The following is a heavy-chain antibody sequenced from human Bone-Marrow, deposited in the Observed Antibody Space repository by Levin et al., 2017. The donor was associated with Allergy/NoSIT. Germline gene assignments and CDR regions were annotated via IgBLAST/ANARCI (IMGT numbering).Heavy chain of an antibody. D-gene: IGHD3-3*01. V-gene: IGHV4-30-4*01. J-gene: IGHJ4*02. CDR2: SHHSGSS. CDR3: ATMSEGVEF. Sequence: SETLSLTCNVSGGSINSGRYYWSWIRQSPGTGLEWIGYSHHSGSSYYNPSLRSRLTVSIDTAKNHFSLQLISVTAADTAVYYCATMSEGVEFWGQGILVTVSS. CDR1: GGSINSGRYY.